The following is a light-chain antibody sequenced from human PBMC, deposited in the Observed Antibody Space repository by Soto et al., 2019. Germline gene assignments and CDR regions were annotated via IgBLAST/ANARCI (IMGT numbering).Light chain of an antibody. Sequence: QSALTQPPSASGSPGQSVTISCTGTSSDVGGYNYVSWYQQHPGKAPKLMIYEVNKRPSGVPDRFSGSKSGNTASLTVSGLQADDEADYYYTSYTGINNWVFGGGTKLTVL. CDR2: EVN. J-gene: IGLJ3*02. CDR1: SSDVGGYNY. CDR3: TSYTGINNWV. V-gene: IGLV2-8*01.